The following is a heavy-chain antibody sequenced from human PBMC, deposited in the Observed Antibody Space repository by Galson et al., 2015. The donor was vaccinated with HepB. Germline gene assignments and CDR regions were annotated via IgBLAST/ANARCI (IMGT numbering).Heavy chain of an antibody. CDR3: ATATGGDCSGGSCYSSRAFDI. Sequence: SLRLSCAASGFNFSHFAMHWVRQPPGKGLEWVAIISYDGTNKVNADSVKGRFTISRDNPKNTLYLLMNNLKTEDTALYYCATATGGDCSGGSCYSSRAFDIWGQGTMVTVSS. CDR2: ISYDGTNK. J-gene: IGHJ3*02. CDR1: GFNFSHFA. V-gene: IGHV3-30-3*01. D-gene: IGHD2-15*01.